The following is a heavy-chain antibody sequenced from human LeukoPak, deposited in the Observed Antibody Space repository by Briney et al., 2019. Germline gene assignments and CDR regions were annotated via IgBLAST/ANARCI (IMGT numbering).Heavy chain of an antibody. D-gene: IGHD5-12*01. J-gene: IGHJ6*03. Sequence: ASVKVSCKASGYTFTSYDINWVRQATGQGLEWMGWMNPNSGNTGYAQKFQGRVTITRNTSISTAYMELSSLRAEDMAVYYCARGELIGSGYDLVGYYYYMDVWGKGTTVTISS. CDR3: ARGELIGSGYDLVGYYYYMDV. V-gene: IGHV1-8*03. CDR2: MNPNSGNT. CDR1: GYTFTSYD.